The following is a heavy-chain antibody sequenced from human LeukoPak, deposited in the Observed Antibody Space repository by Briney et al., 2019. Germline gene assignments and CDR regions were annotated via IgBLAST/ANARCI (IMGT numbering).Heavy chain of an antibody. CDR3: ARERTPKPYYGSGTFYRYFDL. CDR2: IRYDGSNK. V-gene: IGHV3-30*02. Sequence: GGSLRLSCAASGFTFSSYGMHWVRQAPGKGLEWVAFIRYDGSNKCYADSVKGRFTLSRDKAKNSLFLQMNSLRPEDTAVYYCARERTPKPYYGSGTFYRYFDLWGQGTLVTVSS. CDR1: GFTFSSYG. J-gene: IGHJ4*02. D-gene: IGHD3-10*01.